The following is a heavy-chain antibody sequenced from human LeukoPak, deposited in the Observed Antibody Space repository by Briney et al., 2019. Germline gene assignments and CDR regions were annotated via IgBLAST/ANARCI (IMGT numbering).Heavy chain of an antibody. V-gene: IGHV1-2*02. CDR3: ARAHASLGYYDSSGYYPY. CDR1: GYTFTGYY. CDR2: INPNSGGT. Sequence: ASVKVSCKASGYTFTGYYMHWVRQAPGQGLEWMGWINPNSGGTNYAQKFQGRVTMTRDTSISTAYMELSRLRSDDTAVYYCARAHASLGYYDSSGYYPYWGQGTLVTASS. J-gene: IGHJ4*02. D-gene: IGHD3-22*01.